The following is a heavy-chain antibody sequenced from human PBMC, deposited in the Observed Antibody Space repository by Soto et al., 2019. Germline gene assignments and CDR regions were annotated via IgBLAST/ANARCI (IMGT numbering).Heavy chain of an antibody. CDR3: ARLEQQLVRHSNWFDP. V-gene: IGHV4-61*05. CDR1: GGSVSSSSYY. J-gene: IGHJ5*02. CDR2: IYYSGST. D-gene: IGHD6-13*01. Sequence: ASETLSLTCTVSGGSVSSSSYYWGWVRQPPGKGLEWIGYIYYSGSTNYNPSLKSRVTISVDKSKNQFSLKLSSVTAADTAVYYCARLEQQLVRHSNWFDPWGQGTLVTVSS.